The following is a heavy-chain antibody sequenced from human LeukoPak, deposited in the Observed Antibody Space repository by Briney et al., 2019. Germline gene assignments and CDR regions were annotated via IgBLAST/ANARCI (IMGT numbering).Heavy chain of an antibody. D-gene: IGHD5-18*01. J-gene: IGHJ4*02. CDR2: INHSGST. V-gene: IGHV4-34*01. CDR1: GGSFSGYY. Sequence: SETLSLTCAVYGGSFSGYYWSWIRQPPGKGLEWIGEINHSGSTNYNPSLKSRVTISVDTSKNQFSLKLSSVTAADTAVYYCAGGWIQLWSVWGQGTLVTVSS. CDR3: AGGWIQLWSV.